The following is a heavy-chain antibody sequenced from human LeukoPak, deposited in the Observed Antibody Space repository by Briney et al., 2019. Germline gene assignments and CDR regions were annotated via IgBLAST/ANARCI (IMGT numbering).Heavy chain of an antibody. CDR1: GYTFTSYG. V-gene: IGHV1-18*01. Sequence: GASVKVSCKASGYTFTSYGISGVRQAPGQGLEWVGWISAYNGNTNYAQKLQGRVTMTTDTSTSTAYMELRSLRYDDTAVYYCARVGDGYNFAGAGDYWGQGTLVTVSS. CDR2: ISAYNGNT. CDR3: ARVGDGYNFAGAGDY. D-gene: IGHD5-24*01. J-gene: IGHJ4*02.